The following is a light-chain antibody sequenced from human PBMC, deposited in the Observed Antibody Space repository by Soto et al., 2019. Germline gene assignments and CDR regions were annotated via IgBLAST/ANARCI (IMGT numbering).Light chain of an antibody. CDR2: DDN. Sequence: VLTQPPSLSAAPGQKVTISCSGSSSNIGGNSVSWYQQLPGTAPKLLIYDDNKRPSGIPDRFSGSKSGTSATLGITGFQNGDEADYYCGSWDSSMSAYVFGTGTKVTVL. J-gene: IGLJ1*01. CDR1: SSNIGGNS. V-gene: IGLV1-51*01. CDR3: GSWDSSMSAYV.